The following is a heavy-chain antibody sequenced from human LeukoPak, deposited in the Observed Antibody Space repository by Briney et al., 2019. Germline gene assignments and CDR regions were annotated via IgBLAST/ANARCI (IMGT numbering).Heavy chain of an antibody. D-gene: IGHD1-26*01. J-gene: IGHJ4*02. V-gene: IGHV3-9*01. Sequence: GGSLRLSCAASGFTFDDYAMHWVRQAPGKGLEWVSGISWNSGSIGYADSVKGRFTISRDNAKNSLFLQMNSLRAEDTALYYCAKAVGFSGSREYYFDYWGQGTLVAVSS. CDR2: ISWNSGSI. CDR1: GFTFDDYA. CDR3: AKAVGFSGSREYYFDY.